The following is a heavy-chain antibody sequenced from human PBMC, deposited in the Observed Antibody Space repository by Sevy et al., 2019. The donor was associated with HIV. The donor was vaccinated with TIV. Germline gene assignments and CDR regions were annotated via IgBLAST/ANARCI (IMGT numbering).Heavy chain of an antibody. CDR3: ARDRGVTMVPQR. CDR2: INPNGGST. J-gene: IGHJ1*01. D-gene: IGHD3-10*01. CDR1: GYIFTSYY. Sequence: ASVKVSCKASGYIFTSYYMHWVRQAPGQGLEWMGIINPNGGSTSYAQKFQGRVIMTRDTSTSTVYMELSSLRSEDTAVYYCARDRGVTMVPQRWGQGTLVTVSS. V-gene: IGHV1-46*03.